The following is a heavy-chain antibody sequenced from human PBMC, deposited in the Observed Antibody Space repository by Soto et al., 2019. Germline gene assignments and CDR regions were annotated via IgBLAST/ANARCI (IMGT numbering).Heavy chain of an antibody. J-gene: IGHJ6*02. Sequence: SETLSLTCTVSGGSISSGDYYWSWVRQPPGKGLEWIGYIYYSGNTYYNPSLKSRVTIAVDTSKNQISRKLSSVTAADTAVYYCARTTVTTYYYYGKDVWGQGTTVTVSS. CDR2: IYYSGNT. D-gene: IGHD4-17*01. CDR1: GGSISSGDYY. V-gene: IGHV4-30-4*01. CDR3: ARTTVTTYYYYGKDV.